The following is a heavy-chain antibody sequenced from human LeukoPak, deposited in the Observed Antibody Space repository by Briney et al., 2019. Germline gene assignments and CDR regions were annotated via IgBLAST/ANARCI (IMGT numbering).Heavy chain of an antibody. CDR3: ARGYDVVVAATARFFDY. CDR1: GFTFSSYG. Sequence: GGSLRLSCAASGFTFSSYGMHWVRQAPGKGLEGVAVIWYDGSNKYYADSVKGRFTISRDNSKNTLYLQMNSLRAEDTAVYYCARGYDVVVAATARFFDYWGQGTLVTVSS. V-gene: IGHV3-33*01. J-gene: IGHJ4*02. D-gene: IGHD2-15*01. CDR2: IWYDGSNK.